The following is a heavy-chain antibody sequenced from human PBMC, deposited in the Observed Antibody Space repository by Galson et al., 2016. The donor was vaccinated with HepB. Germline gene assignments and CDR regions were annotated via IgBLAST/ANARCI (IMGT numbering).Heavy chain of an antibody. Sequence: SETLSLTCTVSGGSVSSGFYFWSWVRQPPGKGLEWIGYMYNSGSTNYNPSLKSRVTISVDTPKNQFSLRLSSVTAADTAVYYCARSGHGYDNSGYWRWFFDLWGRGTLVTVSS. CDR2: MYNSGST. CDR1: GGSVSSGFYF. CDR3: ARSGHGYDNSGYWRWFFDL. V-gene: IGHV4-61*01. J-gene: IGHJ2*01. D-gene: IGHD3-22*01.